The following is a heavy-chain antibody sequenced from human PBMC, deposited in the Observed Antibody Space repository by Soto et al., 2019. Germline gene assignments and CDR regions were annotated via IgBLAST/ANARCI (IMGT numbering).Heavy chain of an antibody. V-gene: IGHV4-30-4*01. J-gene: IGHJ3*02. CDR1: GGSISSGDYY. Sequence: QVQLQESGPGLVKPSQTLSLTCTVSGGSISSGDYYWSWIRQPPGKGLEWIGYIYYSGSTYYNPSLKSRVTISVDTSKNQFSLKLSSVTAADTAVYYCARDPYYYDSSGFDAFDIWGQGTMVTVSS. CDR2: IYYSGST. CDR3: ARDPYYYDSSGFDAFDI. D-gene: IGHD3-22*01.